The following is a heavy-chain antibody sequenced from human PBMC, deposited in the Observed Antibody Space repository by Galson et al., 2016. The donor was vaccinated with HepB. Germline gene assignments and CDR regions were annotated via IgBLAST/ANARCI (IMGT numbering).Heavy chain of an antibody. CDR1: GFTFSSCG. J-gene: IGHJ4*02. CDR2: ISYDGGKR. CDR3: AKGRWDFDS. D-gene: IGHD5-24*01. V-gene: IGHV3-30*18. Sequence: SLRLSCAASGFTFSSCGMHWVRQAPGKGLQWVAVISYDGGKRYYADSVKGRFTISRDNSKNTLYLQMHSLRGEDTAVYYCAKGRWDFDSWGQGTLVTVSS.